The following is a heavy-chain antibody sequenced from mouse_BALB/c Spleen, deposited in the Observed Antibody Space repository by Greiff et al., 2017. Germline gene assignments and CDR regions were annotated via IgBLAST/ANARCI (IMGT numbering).Heavy chain of an antibody. J-gene: IGHJ3*01. V-gene: IGHV1-9*01. CDR1: GYTFSSYW. Sequence: VQLQQSGAELMKPGASVKISCKATGYTFSSYWIEWVKQRPGHGLEWIGEILPGSGSTNYNEKFKGKATFTADTSSNTAYMQLSSLTSEDSAVYYGARSHYGSSYGFAYWGQGTLVTVSA. CDR2: ILPGSGST. D-gene: IGHD1-1*01. CDR3: ARSHYGSSYGFAY.